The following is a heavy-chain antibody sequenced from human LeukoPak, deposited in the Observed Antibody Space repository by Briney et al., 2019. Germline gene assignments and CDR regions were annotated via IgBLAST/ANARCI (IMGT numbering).Heavy chain of an antibody. CDR1: GYSFTSYW. D-gene: IGHD4-11*01. V-gene: IGHV5-51*01. CDR2: IYPGDSDT. Sequence: GESLKISCKGSGYSFTSYWIGWVRQMPGKGLEWMGIIYPGDSDTRYSPSFQGQVTISADKSISTAYLQWSSLKASDTAMYYCARCSSPDYSFGGYYFDYWGQGTLVTVSS. CDR3: ARCSSPDYSFGGYYFDY. J-gene: IGHJ4*02.